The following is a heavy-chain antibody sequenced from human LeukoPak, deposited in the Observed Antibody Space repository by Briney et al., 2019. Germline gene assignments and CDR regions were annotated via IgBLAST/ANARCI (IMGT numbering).Heavy chain of an antibody. J-gene: IGHJ4*02. CDR3: ARDLEGHICYFDY. CDR2: IKQDGSEK. D-gene: IGHD2-21*01. Sequence: GGSLRLSCAASGFTFSSYWMSWVRQAPGKGLEWVANIKQDGSEKYYVDSVKGRFTISRDNAKNSLYLQMNSLRAEDTAVYYCARDLEGHICYFDYWGQGTLVTVFS. CDR1: GFTFSSYW. V-gene: IGHV3-7*01.